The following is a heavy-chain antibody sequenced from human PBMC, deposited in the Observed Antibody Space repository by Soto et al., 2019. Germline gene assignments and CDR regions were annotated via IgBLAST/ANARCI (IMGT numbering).Heavy chain of an antibody. CDR3: AKATRVVVTATSFDY. CDR2: ISGSGGST. V-gene: IGHV3-23*01. Sequence: EVQLLESGGGLVQPGGSLRLSCAASGFTFSSYAMSWVRQAPGKGLAWVSAISGSGGSTYYADSVKCRFTISRDNSKNTLYLQMNSLRAEDTAVYYCAKATRVVVTATSFDYWGQGTLVTVSS. J-gene: IGHJ4*02. D-gene: IGHD2-21*02. CDR1: GFTFSSYA.